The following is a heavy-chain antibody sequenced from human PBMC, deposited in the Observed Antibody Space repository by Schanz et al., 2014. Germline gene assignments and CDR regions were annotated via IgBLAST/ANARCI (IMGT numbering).Heavy chain of an antibody. CDR1: GFTFSSYS. V-gene: IGHV3-23*01. D-gene: IGHD3-22*01. J-gene: IGHJ4*02. CDR3: AKDRSWDYDSSGYFDY. CDR2: VSRSTPDI. Sequence: DVHLLESGGGLVQPGGSLRLSCTASGFTFSSYSMNWVRQAPGKGLEWVSYVSRSTPDIYYADSVKSRFTISRDNSKNTLYLQMNSLRAEDTAVYYCAKDRSWDYDSSGYFDYWGQGTLVTVSS.